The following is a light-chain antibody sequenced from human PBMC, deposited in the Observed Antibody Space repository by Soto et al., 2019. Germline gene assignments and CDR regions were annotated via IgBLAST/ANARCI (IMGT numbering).Light chain of an antibody. J-gene: IGKJ2*01. CDR2: AAS. V-gene: IGKV1-8*01. Sequence: AIRMTQSPSSFSASTGDRVTITCRASQGSSSYLAWYQQKPGKAHKLLIYAASTLQSGVPSRFSGSGSGTDFTRTISCLQSEDFATYYCQQYYSYPYTFGQGTKLEIK. CDR3: QQYYSYPYT. CDR1: QGSSSY.